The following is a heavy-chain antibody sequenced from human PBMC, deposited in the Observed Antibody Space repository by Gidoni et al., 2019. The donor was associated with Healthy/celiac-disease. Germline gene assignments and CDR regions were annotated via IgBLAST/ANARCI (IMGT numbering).Heavy chain of an antibody. J-gene: IGHJ4*02. V-gene: IGHV3-30*04. CDR1: GFTFSSYA. D-gene: IGHD3-22*01. Sequence: QVQLVESGGGVVQPGRSLRLSCAASGFTFSSYAMHWVHQAPGKGLEWVAVISYDGSNKYYADSVKGRFTISRDNSKNTLYLQMNSLRAEDTAVYYCARMIVVVSSIDIWGQGTLVTVSS. CDR3: ARMIVVVSSIDI. CDR2: ISYDGSNK.